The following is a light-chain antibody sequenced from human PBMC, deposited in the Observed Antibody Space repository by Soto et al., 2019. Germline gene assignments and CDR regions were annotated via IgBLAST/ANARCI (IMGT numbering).Light chain of an antibody. CDR3: QQYDNLPFT. CDR2: DSS. J-gene: IGKJ3*01. Sequence: DLQMTQSPSSLSASVGDRVTITCQASQDISKYLNWYQQKPGKAPKLLIYDSSKLETGIPSRFSGTGSGTDFTFTISSQQQEDIATYYRQQYDNLPFTFGPGTKVDIK. V-gene: IGKV1-33*01. CDR1: QDISKY.